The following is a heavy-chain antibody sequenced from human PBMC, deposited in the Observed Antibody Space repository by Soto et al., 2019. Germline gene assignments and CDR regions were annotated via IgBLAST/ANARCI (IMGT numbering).Heavy chain of an antibody. V-gene: IGHV3-33*01. J-gene: IGHJ6*02. CDR2: IWYDGSNK. CDR1: GFTFSSYG. Sequence: QVQLVESGGGVVQPGRSLRLSCAASGFTFSSYGMHWVRQAPGKGLEWVAVIWYDGSNKYYADSVKGRFTISRDNSKNTLYLQMHSLRAEDTAVYYCARADYSSGWYGYYYYGMDVWGQGTTVTGSS. D-gene: IGHD6-19*01. CDR3: ARADYSSGWYGYYYYGMDV.